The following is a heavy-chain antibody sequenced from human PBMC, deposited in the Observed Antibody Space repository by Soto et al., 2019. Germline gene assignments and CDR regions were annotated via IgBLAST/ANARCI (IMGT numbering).Heavy chain of an antibody. CDR3: ATYYGSGSYPRYYGMDV. V-gene: IGHV1-69*01. CDR1: GGTFSSYA. J-gene: IGHJ6*02. CDR2: IIPIFGTA. Sequence: QVQLVQSGAEVKKPGSSVKVSCKASGGTFSSYAISWVRQAPGQGLEWMGGIIPIFGTANYAQKFQGRVTITADESTSTAYMELSSLRSEDTAVYYWATYYGSGSYPRYYGMDVWGQGTTVTVSS. D-gene: IGHD3-10*01.